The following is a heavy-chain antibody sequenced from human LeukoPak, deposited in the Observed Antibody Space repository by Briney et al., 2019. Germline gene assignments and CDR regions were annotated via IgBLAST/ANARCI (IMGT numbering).Heavy chain of an antibody. V-gene: IGHV3-66*01. D-gene: IGHD2-2*01. J-gene: IGHJ4*02. CDR1: GFTVSSNY. Sequence: PGGSLRLSCAASGFTVSSNYMSWVRQAPGKGLEWVSVIYSGGSTYYADSVKGRFTISRDNSKNTLYLQMNSLRAEDTAVYYCATSSTSPYRFDYWGQGTLVTVSS. CDR2: IYSGGST. CDR3: ATSSTSPYRFDY.